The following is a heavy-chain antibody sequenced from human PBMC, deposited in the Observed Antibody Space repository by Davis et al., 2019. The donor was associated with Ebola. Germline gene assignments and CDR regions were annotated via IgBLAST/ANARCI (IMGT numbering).Heavy chain of an antibody. Sequence: MPSETLSLTCTVSGDSISTYYWSWIRQPPGKGLEWIGEINHSGSTNYNPSLKSRVTISVDTSKNQFSLKLSSVTAADTAVYYCARDPLRFLEWSYYFDYWGQGTLVTVSS. CDR3: ARDPLRFLEWSYYFDY. CDR1: GDSISTYY. J-gene: IGHJ4*02. CDR2: INHSGST. V-gene: IGHV4-34*01. D-gene: IGHD3-3*01.